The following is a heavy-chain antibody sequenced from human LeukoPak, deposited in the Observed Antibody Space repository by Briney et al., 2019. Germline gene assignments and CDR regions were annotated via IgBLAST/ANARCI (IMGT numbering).Heavy chain of an antibody. Sequence: GGSLRLSCAASGFTVSSNYMSWVRQAPGKGLEWVSVIYSGGSTYYADSVKGRFTISRDNSKNTLYLQMNSLRAEDTAVYYCAREAADYYGSGSYFDYWGQETLVTVSS. J-gene: IGHJ4*02. V-gene: IGHV3-53*01. D-gene: IGHD3-10*01. CDR1: GFTVSSNY. CDR2: IYSGGST. CDR3: AREAADYYGSGSYFDY.